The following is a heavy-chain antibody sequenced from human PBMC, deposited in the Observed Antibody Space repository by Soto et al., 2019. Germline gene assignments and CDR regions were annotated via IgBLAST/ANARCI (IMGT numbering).Heavy chain of an antibody. CDR1: GYSFTSCW. V-gene: IGHV5-51*01. CDR3: ARQLLCGGGSCYSDYYYGMDV. Sequence: GESLKISCKGSGYSFTSCWIGWVRQMPGKGLEWMGIIYPGDSDTRYSPSFQGQVTISADKSISTAYLQWSSLKASDTAMYYCARQLLCGGGSCYSDYYYGMDVWGQGTTVTVSS. J-gene: IGHJ6*02. CDR2: IYPGDSDT. D-gene: IGHD2-15*01.